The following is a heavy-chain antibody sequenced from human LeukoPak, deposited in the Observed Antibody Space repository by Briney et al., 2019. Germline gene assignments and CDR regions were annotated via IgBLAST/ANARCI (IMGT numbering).Heavy chain of an antibody. V-gene: IGHV4-59*01. CDR3: ARAVGGSSGFPHDY. D-gene: IGHD6-19*01. CDR2: ICYSGST. CDR1: GGSISSYY. Sequence: SETLSLTCTVSGGSISSYYWSWIRQPPGKGLEWIGYICYSGSTNYNPSLKSRVTISVDTSKNQFSLKLSSVTAADTAVYYCARAVGGSSGFPHDYWGQGTLVTVSS. J-gene: IGHJ4*02.